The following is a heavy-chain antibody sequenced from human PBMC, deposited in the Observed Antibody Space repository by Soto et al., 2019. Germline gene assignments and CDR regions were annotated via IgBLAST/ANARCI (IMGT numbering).Heavy chain of an antibody. CDR1: GYTFTSYG. CDR2: ISAYNGNT. V-gene: IGHV1-18*01. CDR3: ARIILSTTGTTGAFDY. D-gene: IGHD1-1*01. Sequence: ASVKVSCKASGYTFTSYGISWVRQAPGQGLEWMGWISAYNGNTNYAQKLQGRVTMTTDTSTSTAYMELRSLRSDDTAVYYCARIILSTTGTTGAFDYWGQGTLVTVSS. J-gene: IGHJ4*02.